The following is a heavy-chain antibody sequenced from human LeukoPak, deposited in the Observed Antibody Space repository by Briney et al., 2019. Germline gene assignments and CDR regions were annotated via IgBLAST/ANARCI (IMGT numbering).Heavy chain of an antibody. CDR2: IKSKTDGGTT. J-gene: IGHJ4*02. Sequence: GGALRLSRAACGFTFRNDWLSWVRQAPAKGLEGVGRIKSKTDGGTTDYAAPVKGRFTISRDDSKNTLYMQMNSLKTEDTAVYYCTTDEYSGSPGGYWGQGTLVTVSS. CDR3: TTDEYSGSPGGY. CDR1: GFTFRNDW. D-gene: IGHD6-6*01. V-gene: IGHV3-15*01.